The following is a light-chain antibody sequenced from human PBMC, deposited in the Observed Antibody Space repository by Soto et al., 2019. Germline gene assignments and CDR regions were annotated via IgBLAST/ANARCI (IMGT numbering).Light chain of an antibody. CDR3: QQSYSTPYT. CDR2: AAS. CDR1: QSISSY. V-gene: IGKV1-39*01. Sequence: DIQMTQSPSSLSASVGDRVTITCRASQSISSYLNWYQQKPGKAPRLLIYAASSLQSAITSTFSGSGSGTDFTLNISSLQPEDFATYYCQQSYSTPYTVGQGTKLEIK. J-gene: IGKJ2*01.